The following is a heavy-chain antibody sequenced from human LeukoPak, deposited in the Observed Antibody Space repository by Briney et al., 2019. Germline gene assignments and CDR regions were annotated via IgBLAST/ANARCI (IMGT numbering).Heavy chain of an antibody. CDR2: ISGSGGST. D-gene: IGHD3-3*01. CDR1: GFTFSSYA. CDR3: AKGVRFLEWRDAFDI. Sequence: GGSLRLSCAASGFTFSSYAMSWVRQAPGKGLEWVSAISGSGGSTYYAGSVRGRFTISRDNSKNTLYLQMNSLRAEDTAVYYCAKGVRFLEWRDAFDIWGQGTMVTVSS. V-gene: IGHV3-23*01. J-gene: IGHJ3*02.